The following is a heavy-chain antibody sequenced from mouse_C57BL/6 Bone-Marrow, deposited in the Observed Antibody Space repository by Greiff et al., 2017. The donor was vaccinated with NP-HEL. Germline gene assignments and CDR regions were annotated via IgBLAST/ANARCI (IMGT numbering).Heavy chain of an antibody. D-gene: IGHD1-1*01. V-gene: IGHV5-6*01. CDR1: GFTFSSYG. Sequence: EVMLVESGGDLVKPGGSLKLSCAASGFTFSSYGMSWVRQPPDKRLEWVATISSGGSCTYSPDSVKGRFTISRDNAKYTLYLQMGRDKSEDTAMYYCARHLTTVVEYAMDYWGQGTSVTVSS. J-gene: IGHJ4*01. CDR3: ARHLTTVVEYAMDY. CDR2: ISSGGSCT.